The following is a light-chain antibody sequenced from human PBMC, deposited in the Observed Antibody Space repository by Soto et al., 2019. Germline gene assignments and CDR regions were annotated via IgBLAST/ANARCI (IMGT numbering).Light chain of an antibody. CDR1: QSVSSW. CDR2: DAS. Sequence: DITMTQSPSTLSAPTEDRATLPCRASQSVSSWLAWYQQKPGSAPKFLIYDASSLESGVPSRFAGSGSGKEFTLTISKLPPDDFASYYWQQYNNYSLTFAGGTKVDI. V-gene: IGKV1-5*01. J-gene: IGKJ4*01. CDR3: QQYNNYSLT.